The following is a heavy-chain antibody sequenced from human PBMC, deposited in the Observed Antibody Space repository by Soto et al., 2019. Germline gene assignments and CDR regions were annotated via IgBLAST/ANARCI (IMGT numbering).Heavy chain of an antibody. Sequence: GGSLRLSCAASGFTFSSYWMSWVRQAPGKGLEWVANIKQDGSEKNYVDSVKGRFTISRDNAKNSLHLQMNSLRGEDTAVYYCARDDYGAPLDYWGQGTLVTVSS. CDR2: IKQDGSEK. CDR1: GFTFSSYW. J-gene: IGHJ4*02. D-gene: IGHD4-17*01. CDR3: ARDDYGAPLDY. V-gene: IGHV3-7*01.